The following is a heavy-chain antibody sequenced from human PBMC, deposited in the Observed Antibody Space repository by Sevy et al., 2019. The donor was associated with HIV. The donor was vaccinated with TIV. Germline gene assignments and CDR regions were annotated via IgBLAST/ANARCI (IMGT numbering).Heavy chain of an antibody. Sequence: GGSLRLSCAASGFTFSGSAMHWVRQPSGKGLEWVGRIRTKPNNYAAAYAASVTGRFTISRDDATNTAYLQMNSLKIEDTCVYYCTRHNPTNCLDNWGQGILVTVSS. D-gene: IGHD1-1*01. CDR2: IRTKPNNYAA. V-gene: IGHV3-73*01. J-gene: IGHJ4*02. CDR3: TRHNPTNCLDN. CDR1: GFTFSGSA.